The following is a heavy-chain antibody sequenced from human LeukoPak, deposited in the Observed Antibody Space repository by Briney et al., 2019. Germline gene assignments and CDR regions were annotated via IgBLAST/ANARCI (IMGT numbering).Heavy chain of an antibody. V-gene: IGHV1-2*02. Sequence: ASVKVSCKASGYTFTGYYMHWVRQAPGQGLEWMGWINPNSGGTNYAQKFQGRVTITADESTSTAYMELSSLRSEDTAVYYCARATYYRYDSSVYYYYYYMDVWGKGTTVTISS. J-gene: IGHJ6*03. CDR2: INPNSGGT. D-gene: IGHD3-22*01. CDR1: GYTFTGYY. CDR3: ARATYYRYDSSVYYYYYYMDV.